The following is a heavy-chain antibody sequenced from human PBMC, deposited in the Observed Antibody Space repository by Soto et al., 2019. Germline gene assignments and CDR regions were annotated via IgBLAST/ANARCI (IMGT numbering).Heavy chain of an antibody. CDR1: GGTFSSYA. D-gene: IGHD3-16*01. CDR2: IIPIFGTA. CDR3: ASDVRGGNLGLIAFDI. Sequence: QVQLVQSGAEVKKPGSSVKVSCKASGGTFSSYAISWVRQAPGQGLEWMGGIIPIFGTANYAQKFQGRVTITADESTSTAYMELSSLRSEDTAVYYCASDVRGGNLGLIAFDIWGQGTMVTVSS. V-gene: IGHV1-69*01. J-gene: IGHJ3*02.